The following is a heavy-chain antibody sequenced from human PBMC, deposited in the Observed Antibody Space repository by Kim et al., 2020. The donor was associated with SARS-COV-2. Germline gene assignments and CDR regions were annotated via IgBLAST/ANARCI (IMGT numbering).Heavy chain of an antibody. J-gene: IGHJ4*02. D-gene: IGHD3-10*01. CDR3: ATPYGGY. V-gene: IGHV1-24*01. CDR2: EDGET. Sequence: EDGETIYAQKFQGRVTMTEDTSTDTAYMELSSLRSEDTAVYYCATPYGGYWGQGTLVTVSS.